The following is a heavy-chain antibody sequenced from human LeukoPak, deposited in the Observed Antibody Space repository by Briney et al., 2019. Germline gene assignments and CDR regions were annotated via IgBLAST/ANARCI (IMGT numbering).Heavy chain of an antibody. J-gene: IGHJ6*04. D-gene: IGHD5-12*01. CDR1: GSTFSTYA. V-gene: IGHV3-30*04. CDR2: ISYDGSNT. Sequence: PGRSLRLSCAASGSTFSTYAMHWVRQAPGKGLEWVAVISYDGSNTYYADSVKGRFTISRDNSKNTLYLQMNSLRAEDTAVYYCARAERGGYSGYDYGMDLWGKGTTVTVSS. CDR3: ARAERGGYSGYDYGMDL.